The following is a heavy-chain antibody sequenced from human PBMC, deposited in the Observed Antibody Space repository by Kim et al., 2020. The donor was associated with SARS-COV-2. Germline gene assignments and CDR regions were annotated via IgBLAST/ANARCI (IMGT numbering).Heavy chain of an antibody. CDR2: IYYSGST. V-gene: IGHV4-39*07. Sequence: SETLSLTCTVSGGSISSSSYYWGWIRQPPGKGLEWIGSIYYSGSTYYNPSLKSRVTISVDTSKNQFSLKLSSVTAADTAVYYCARDFYYYGSGQSPYFDYWGQGTLVTVSS. D-gene: IGHD3-10*01. CDR1: GGSISSSSYY. CDR3: ARDFYYYGSGQSPYFDY. J-gene: IGHJ4*02.